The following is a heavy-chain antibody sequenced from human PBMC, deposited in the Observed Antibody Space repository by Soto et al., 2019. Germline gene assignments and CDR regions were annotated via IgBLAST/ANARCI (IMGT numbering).Heavy chain of an antibody. V-gene: IGHV3-11*06. D-gene: IGHD2-21*01. CDR1: GFTFSDYY. J-gene: IGHJ5*02. CDR2: ISPKGTYR. CDR3: SRGGGGGLFDL. Sequence: QVQLVESGGGLVKPGGSLRLSCATSGFTFSDYYMSWIRQAPGKGLEFVSYISPKGTYRTYADSVKRRFTISSDNAKNSLYLQVNSLRAEDTAVYYCSRGGGGGLFDLWGQGTFVTVSS.